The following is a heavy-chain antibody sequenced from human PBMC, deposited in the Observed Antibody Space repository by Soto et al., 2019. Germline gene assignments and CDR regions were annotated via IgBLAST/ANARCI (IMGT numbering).Heavy chain of an antibody. V-gene: IGHV1-69*01. D-gene: IGHD3-16*01. CDR1: GGSFGSSA. Sequence: QVQLVQSGADVKKPGSSVKVSCKTSGGSFGSSAISWVRQAPAQGLEWMGEIIPVFDKANYAQNFQGRLTITADELTGTVFMELSSLRSEDPAVYFCARLRRDWGDAFDLWGLGTLVTVSS. CDR3: ARLRRDWGDAFDL. J-gene: IGHJ3*01. CDR2: IIPVFDKA.